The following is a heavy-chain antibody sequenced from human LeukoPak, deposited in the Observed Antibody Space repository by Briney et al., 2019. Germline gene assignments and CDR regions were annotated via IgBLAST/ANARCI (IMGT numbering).Heavy chain of an antibody. Sequence: PSETLSLTCTVSGGSISSSSYYWGWIRQPPGKGLEWIGSIYYSGSTYYNPSLTSRVTISVDTSKNQFSLKLSSVTAADTAVYYCASSDVDTAIVNAFDIWGQGTMVTVSS. CDR2: IYYSGST. V-gene: IGHV4-39*01. CDR1: GGSISSSSYY. J-gene: IGHJ3*02. D-gene: IGHD5-18*01. CDR3: ASSDVDTAIVNAFDI.